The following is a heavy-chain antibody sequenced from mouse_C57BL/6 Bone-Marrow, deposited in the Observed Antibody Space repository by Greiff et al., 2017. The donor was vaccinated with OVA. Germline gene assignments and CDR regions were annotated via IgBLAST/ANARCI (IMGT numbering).Heavy chain of an antibody. CDR2: ISYSGST. J-gene: IGHJ4*01. CDR3: ANTAQATGALDY. V-gene: IGHV3-1*01. CDR1: GYSITSGSD. D-gene: IGHD3-2*02. Sequence: EVKLLESGPGMVKPSQSLSLTCTVTGYSITSGSDWHWIRHFPGNKLEWMGYISYSGSTNYNPSLKSRISITHDTSKNHFFLKLNSVTTEDTATYDCANTAQATGALDYWGQGTSVTVSS.